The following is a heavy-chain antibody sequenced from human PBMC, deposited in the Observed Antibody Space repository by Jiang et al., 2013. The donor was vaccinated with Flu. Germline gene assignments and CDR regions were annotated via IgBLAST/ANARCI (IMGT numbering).Heavy chain of an antibody. CDR3: ARDGDYYDSSGYYLGWF. V-gene: IGHV4-61*01. Sequence: LLKPSETLSLTCTVSGGSVSSGSYYWSWIRQPPGKGLEWIGYIYYSGSTNYNPSLKSRVTISVDTSKNQFSLKLSSVTAADTAVYYCARDGDYYDSSGYYLGWF. CDR1: GGSVSSGSYY. CDR2: IYYSGST. D-gene: IGHD3-22*01. J-gene: IGHJ5*01.